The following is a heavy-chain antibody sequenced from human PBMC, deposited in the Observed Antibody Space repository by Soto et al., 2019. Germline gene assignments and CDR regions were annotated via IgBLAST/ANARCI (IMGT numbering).Heavy chain of an antibody. D-gene: IGHD2-8*01. J-gene: IGHJ6*02. Sequence: QVQLVQSGAEVKKPGASVKVSCKASGYTFSSYGISWVRQAPGQGLEWMGWNSAYNGNTNYAQKFQGRVTMTTDTSTSTAYMELRSLRSEDTAVYYCARGGKYCTDDVWSFYDMDVWGQGTTVTVSS. CDR3: ARGGKYCTDDVWSFYDMDV. CDR1: GYTFSSYG. V-gene: IGHV1-18*01. CDR2: NSAYNGNT.